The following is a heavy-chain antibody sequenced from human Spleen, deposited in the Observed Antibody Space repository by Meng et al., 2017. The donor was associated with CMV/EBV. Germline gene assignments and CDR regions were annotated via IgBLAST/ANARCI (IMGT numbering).Heavy chain of an antibody. D-gene: IGHD5-12*01. V-gene: IGHV3-23*03. CDR2: IYSGGGNT. CDR1: GFTFSNYA. CDR3: ARDPSDGYDAGYFDY. J-gene: IGHJ4*02. Sequence: GESLKISCAASGFTFSNYAINWVRQAPGKGLEWASVIYSGGGNTDYADSVKGRFTISRDDSKNTVYLQMTSLRAEDTAVYYCARDPSDGYDAGYFDYWGQGTLVTVSS.